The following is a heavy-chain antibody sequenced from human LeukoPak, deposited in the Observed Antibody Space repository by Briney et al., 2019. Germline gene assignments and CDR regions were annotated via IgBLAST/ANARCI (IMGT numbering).Heavy chain of an antibody. D-gene: IGHD5-18*01. V-gene: IGHV1-69*13. CDR2: IIPIFGTA. CDR3: ARARRYSYGSLAYYYYGMDV. CDR1: GGTFSSYA. J-gene: IGHJ6*02. Sequence: SVKVSCKASGGTFSSYAISWVRQAPGQGLEWMGGIIPIFGTANYAQKFQGRVTITADESTSTAYMELSSLRSEDTAVYYCARARRYSYGSLAYYYYGMDVWGQGTTVTVSS.